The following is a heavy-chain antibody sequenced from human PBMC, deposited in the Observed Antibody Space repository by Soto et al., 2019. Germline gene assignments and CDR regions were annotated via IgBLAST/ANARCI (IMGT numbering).Heavy chain of an antibody. Sequence: GASLTLSCAASGFTFSSYSMNWVRQAPGKGLEWVSSISSSSSYIYYADSVKGRFTISRDNAKNSLYLQMNSMRAEDTAVYYCAREGGSYRTIDYWGQGTLVTVSS. CDR2: ISSSSSYI. CDR1: GFTFSSYS. J-gene: IGHJ4*02. D-gene: IGHD1-26*01. CDR3: AREGGSYRTIDY. V-gene: IGHV3-21*01.